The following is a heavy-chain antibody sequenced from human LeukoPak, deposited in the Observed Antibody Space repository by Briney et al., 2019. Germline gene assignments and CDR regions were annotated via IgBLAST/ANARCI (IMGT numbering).Heavy chain of an antibody. CDR1: GGSISSTSYY. CDR3: ARVNGGSFYYLDV. CDR2: IYYSGIT. Sequence: SETLSLTCTVSGGSISSTSYYWAWIRQPPGKGLEWLGSIYYSGITYYNPSLKSRVTISVDTSKNQFSLKLSSVTATDTDVYFCARVNGGSFYYLDVWGKGTTVTVSS. D-gene: IGHD1-26*01. J-gene: IGHJ6*03. V-gene: IGHV4-39*01.